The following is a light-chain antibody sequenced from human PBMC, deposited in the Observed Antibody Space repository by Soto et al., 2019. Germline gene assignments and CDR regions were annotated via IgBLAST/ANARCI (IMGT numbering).Light chain of an antibody. CDR1: SSDVGNYNY. CDR3: SSNTTSRTWV. CDR2: EVS. V-gene: IGLV2-14*01. J-gene: IGLJ3*02. Sequence: QSALTQPASVSGSPGQSITISCTGTSSDVGNYNYVSWYQHHPGKAPKLMIYEVSYRPSGVSVRFSGSKSGNTASLTISGLQAEDEANYYCSSNTTSRTWVFGGGTKVTVI.